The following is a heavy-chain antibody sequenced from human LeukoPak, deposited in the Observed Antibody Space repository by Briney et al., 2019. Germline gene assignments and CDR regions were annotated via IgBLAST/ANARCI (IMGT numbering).Heavy chain of an antibody. CDR2: IYHSGST. D-gene: IGHD3-10*01. Sequence: SETLSLTCTVSGGSISSSSYYWGWIRQPPGKGLEWIGSIYHSGSTYYNPSLKSRVTISVDTSKNQFSLKLSSVTAADTAVYYCAAPDGFDGSGSYDLNWFDPWGQGTLVTVSS. V-gene: IGHV4-39*07. J-gene: IGHJ5*02. CDR3: AAPDGFDGSGSYDLNWFDP. CDR1: GGSISSSSYY.